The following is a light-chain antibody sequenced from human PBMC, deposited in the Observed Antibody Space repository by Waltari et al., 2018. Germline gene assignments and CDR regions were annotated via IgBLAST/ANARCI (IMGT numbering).Light chain of an antibody. Sequence: DIQMTQSPSTLSASVGDRVTITCRASQSIGSWLAWYQQKPGTAPKLLIYKASTLESGVSPRFSGSGSGTEFSLTISSLQPDDFATYHCQQYKSYFPTFGQGTKLEIK. CDR1: QSIGSW. CDR2: KAS. V-gene: IGKV1-5*03. J-gene: IGKJ2*01. CDR3: QQYKSYFPT.